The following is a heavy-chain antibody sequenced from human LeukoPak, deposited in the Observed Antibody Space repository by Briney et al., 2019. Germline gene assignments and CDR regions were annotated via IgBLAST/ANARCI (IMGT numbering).Heavy chain of an antibody. D-gene: IGHD1-1*01. CDR2: ISYDGRGN. V-gene: IGHV3-30*03. Sequence: GGPLRLSCAASGFPFSDYAMHWVRQAPGKGLEWVAVISYDGRGNDYADSVKGRFTISRDNSQNTLYLEMHSLRTEDTALYFCVRETGNTTYFDYWGQGALVTVSS. J-gene: IGHJ4*02. CDR1: GFPFSDYA. CDR3: VRETGNTTYFDY.